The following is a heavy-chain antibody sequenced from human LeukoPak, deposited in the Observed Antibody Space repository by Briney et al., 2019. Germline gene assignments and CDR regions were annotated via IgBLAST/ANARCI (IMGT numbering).Heavy chain of an antibody. CDR2: ISAYNGNT. D-gene: IGHD6-19*01. Sequence: ASVKVSCKASGYTFTSYGISWVRQAPGQGLEWMGWISAYNGNTNYAQKLQGRVTMTTDTSTSTAYMELRSLRSDDTAVYYCARDREPLSGWYSNWFDPWGQGTLVTVSS. V-gene: IGHV1-18*01. CDR1: GYTFTSYG. CDR3: ARDREPLSGWYSNWFDP. J-gene: IGHJ5*02.